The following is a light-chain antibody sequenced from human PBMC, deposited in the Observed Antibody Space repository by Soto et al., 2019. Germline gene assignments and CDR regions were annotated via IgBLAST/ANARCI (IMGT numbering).Light chain of an antibody. Sequence: EIVLTQSPGTLSLSPGERATLSCRASQSVTRNYLAWYQQKPGQAPRLLIYGESSRATGIPDRFSGSGSGTDFTLTISRLQPEDFAVYYCQQYGNSPWTFGQGTKVEIK. V-gene: IGKV3-20*01. CDR3: QQYGNSPWT. CDR1: QSVTRNY. CDR2: GES. J-gene: IGKJ1*01.